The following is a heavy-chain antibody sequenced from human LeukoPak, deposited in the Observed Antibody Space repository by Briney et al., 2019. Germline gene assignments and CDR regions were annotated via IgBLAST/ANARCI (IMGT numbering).Heavy chain of an antibody. V-gene: IGHV4-30-2*01. J-gene: IGHJ4*02. D-gene: IGHD6-13*01. Sequence: SETLSLTCTVSGGSISSGGYYWSWMRQPPGKGLEWIGYIYHSGSTYYNPSLKSRVTISVDRSKNQFSLKLSSVTAADTAVYYCARGGGSSWFPFDYWGQGTLVTVSS. CDR1: GGSISSGGYY. CDR2: IYHSGST. CDR3: ARGGGSSWFPFDY.